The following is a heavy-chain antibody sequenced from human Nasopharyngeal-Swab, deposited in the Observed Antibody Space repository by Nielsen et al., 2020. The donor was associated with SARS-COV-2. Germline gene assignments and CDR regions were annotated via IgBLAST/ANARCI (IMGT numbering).Heavy chain of an antibody. J-gene: IGHJ3*02. Sequence: GESLKISCAASGFTFSNYAMSWVRQAPGKGLEWVSGISASGASTYYADSVKGRFTISRDNSQNTLYLQVNSLRAEDTALFYCARDAHVIGPDFDAFDIWGRGTMVTVSS. CDR1: GFTFSNYA. CDR3: ARDAHVIGPDFDAFDI. CDR2: ISASGAST. V-gene: IGHV3-23*01. D-gene: IGHD2-21*02.